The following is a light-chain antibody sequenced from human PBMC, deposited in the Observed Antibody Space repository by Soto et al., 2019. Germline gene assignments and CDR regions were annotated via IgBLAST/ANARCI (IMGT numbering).Light chain of an antibody. CDR2: DAS. CDR1: QSVSNY. Sequence: EIVLTQSPSTLSFSPLERSTLSCRASQSVSNYLAWYQQKPGQAPRLLIYDASNRATGIPARFSGSGSGTDFTLTISSLEPEDFAVYYCQQRSNWPPWTFGQGTKV. J-gene: IGKJ1*01. CDR3: QQRSNWPPWT. V-gene: IGKV3-11*01.